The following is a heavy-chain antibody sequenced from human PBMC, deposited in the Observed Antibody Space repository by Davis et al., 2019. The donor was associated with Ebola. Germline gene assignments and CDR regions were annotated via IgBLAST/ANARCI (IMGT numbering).Heavy chain of an antibody. J-gene: IGHJ5*02. CDR1: GYIFTNYG. CDR3: VRHYDTISWSDP. D-gene: IGHD3-9*01. V-gene: IGHV1-18*01. Sequence: ASVKVSCKASGYIFTNYGVSWLRQAPGQGLEWMGWISVIDGNTYYAQRFQGRVTMTADTSTSTIYMELRSLTSDDTAIYYCVRHYDTISWSDPWGQGTLVTVSS. CDR2: ISVIDGNT.